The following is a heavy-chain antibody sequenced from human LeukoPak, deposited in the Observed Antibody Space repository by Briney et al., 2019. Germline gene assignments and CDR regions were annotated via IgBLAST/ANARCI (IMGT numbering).Heavy chain of an antibody. D-gene: IGHD2-2*01. CDR2: INPNSGGT. Sequence: ASVKVSCKASGYTFTGYYMHWVRQAPGQGLEWMGWINPNSGGTNYAQKFQGRVTMTRDTSISTAYMELSRLRSDDTAVYYCVRDRGLARYCSSSCFDYWGQGTLVTVSS. J-gene: IGHJ4*02. CDR1: GYTFTGYY. V-gene: IGHV1-2*02. CDR3: VRDRGLARYCSSSCFDY.